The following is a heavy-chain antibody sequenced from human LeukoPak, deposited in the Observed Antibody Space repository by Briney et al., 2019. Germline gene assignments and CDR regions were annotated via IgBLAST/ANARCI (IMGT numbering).Heavy chain of an antibody. CDR3: ARWLQSLYYYGMDV. CDR2: ISYDGSNK. V-gene: IGHV3-30-3*01. Sequence: GRSLRLSCAAPGFTFSSYAMHWVRQAPGKGLEWVAVISYDGSNKYYADSVKGRFTISRDNSKNTLYLQMNSLRAEDTAVYYCARWLQSLYYYGMDVWGQGTTVTVSS. D-gene: IGHD5-24*01. J-gene: IGHJ6*02. CDR1: GFTFSSYA.